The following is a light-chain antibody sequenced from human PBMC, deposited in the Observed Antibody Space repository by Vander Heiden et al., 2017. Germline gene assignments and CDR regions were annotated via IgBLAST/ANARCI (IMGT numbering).Light chain of an antibody. Sequence: QSVLTPPPSVYGAPGQTVTISCNGSSSNIGAGYDVHWYQQLPGTAPKLLIYGNSNRPSGVPDRFSGSKSGTSASLAITGLQAEDEADYYCQSYDSSLSGPVVFGGGTKLTVL. CDR3: QSYDSSLSGPVV. CDR1: SSNIGAGYD. V-gene: IGLV1-40*01. CDR2: GNS. J-gene: IGLJ2*01.